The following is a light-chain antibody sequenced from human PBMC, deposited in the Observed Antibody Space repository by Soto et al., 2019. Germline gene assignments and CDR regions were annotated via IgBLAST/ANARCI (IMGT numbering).Light chain of an antibody. CDR2: GAS. J-gene: IGKJ5*01. CDR1: QGVSSSN. CDR3: QQYGSSPIT. V-gene: IGKV3-20*01. Sequence: DIVFTQSPGTLSLSPGERATPSRRASQGVSSSNLAWYQQKPGQAPRLLIYGASSRATGIPDRFSGSGSGTDFTLTISRLEPEDFAVYYCQQYGSSPITFGQGTRLEIK.